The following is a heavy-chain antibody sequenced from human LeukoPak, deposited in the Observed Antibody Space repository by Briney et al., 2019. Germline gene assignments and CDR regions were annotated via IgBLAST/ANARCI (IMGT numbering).Heavy chain of an antibody. Sequence: GGSLRLSCAASGFTFSSYSMNWVRQAPGKGLEWVSYISSSSSTIYYADSVKGRFTISRDNAKNSLYLQMNSLRAEDTAVYYCERGYSSSWYDYFDYWGQGTLVTVSS. CDR2: ISSSSSTI. CDR3: ERGYSSSWYDYFDY. J-gene: IGHJ4*02. V-gene: IGHV3-48*01. CDR1: GFTFSSYS. D-gene: IGHD6-13*01.